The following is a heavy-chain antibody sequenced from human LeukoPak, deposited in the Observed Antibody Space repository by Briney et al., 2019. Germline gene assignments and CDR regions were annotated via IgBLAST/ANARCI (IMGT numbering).Heavy chain of an antibody. Sequence: SETLSLTCAVYGGSFSGYYWSWIRQPPGKGLEWIGEINHSGSTNYNPSRKSRVTISVDTSKNQFSLKLSSVTAADTAVYYCARGGSGSGYYYGMDVWGKGTTVTVSS. V-gene: IGHV4-34*01. CDR2: INHSGST. J-gene: IGHJ6*04. CDR3: ARGGSGSGYYYGMDV. CDR1: GGSFSGYY. D-gene: IGHD3-10*01.